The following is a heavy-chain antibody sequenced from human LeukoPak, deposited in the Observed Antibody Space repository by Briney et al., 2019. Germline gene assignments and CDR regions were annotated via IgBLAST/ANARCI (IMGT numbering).Heavy chain of an antibody. CDR3: ARRYFDY. Sequence: GGSLRLSCAASGFPFSSYAMNWVRQAPGKGLEWVSVIAGSDGFTQYADSVKGRFTISRDNAKNSLYLQMSSLRAEDTAVYYCARRYFDYWGQGTLVTVSS. V-gene: IGHV3-23*01. J-gene: IGHJ4*02. CDR1: GFPFSSYA. CDR2: IAGSDGFT.